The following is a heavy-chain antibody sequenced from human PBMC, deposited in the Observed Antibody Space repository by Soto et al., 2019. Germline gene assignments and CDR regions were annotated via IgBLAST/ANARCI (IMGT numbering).Heavy chain of an antibody. D-gene: IGHD2-21*02. J-gene: IGHJ3*01. CDR2: TYYRSKWYN. CDR3: TRGVTARRAFDV. V-gene: IGHV6-1*01. CDR1: GDSVSSNSVA. Sequence: SQTLSLTCGISGDSVSSNSVAWNWFRQSPSRGLEWLGRTYYRSKWYNDYAVSVKSRITINSDTSKNQFSLQLNSVTPEDTAVYYCTRGVTARRAFDVWGQGTVVTVSS.